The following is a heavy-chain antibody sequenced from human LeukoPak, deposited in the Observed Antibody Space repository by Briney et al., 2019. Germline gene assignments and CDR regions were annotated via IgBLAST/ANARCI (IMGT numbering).Heavy chain of an antibody. Sequence: GGSLRLSCAASGFTFSSYAMSWVRQAPGKGLEWVSAISGSGGSTYYADSVKGRFTISRDNSKNTLYLQMNSLRAEDTAVYYCAKGPGGTYYYXXXDVWGQGTTVTVSS. V-gene: IGHV3-23*01. D-gene: IGHD1-1*01. CDR2: ISGSGGST. CDR1: GFTFSSYA. J-gene: IGHJ6*02. CDR3: AKGPGGTYYYXXXDV.